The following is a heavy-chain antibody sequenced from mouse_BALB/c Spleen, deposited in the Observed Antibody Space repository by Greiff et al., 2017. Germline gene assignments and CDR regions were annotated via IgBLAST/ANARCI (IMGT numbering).Heavy chain of an antibody. V-gene: IGHV1S137*01. CDR1: VYTFTDYA. CDR3: AFITTVVATDAY. J-gene: IGHJ3*01. Sequence: QVQLQQSGAELVRPGVSVKISCKGSVYTFTDYAMHWVKQSHAKSLEWIGVISTYYGDASYNQKFKGKATMTVDKSSSTAYMELARLTSEDSAIYYCAFITTVVATDAYWGQGTLVTVSA. CDR2: ISTYYGDA. D-gene: IGHD1-1*01.